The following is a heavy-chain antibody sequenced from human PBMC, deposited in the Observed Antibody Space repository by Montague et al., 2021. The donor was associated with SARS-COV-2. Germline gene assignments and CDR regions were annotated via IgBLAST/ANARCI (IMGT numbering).Heavy chain of an antibody. V-gene: IGHV4-59*01. J-gene: IGHJ4*02. CDR1: GGSISSYY. D-gene: IGHD6-13*01. Sequence: SETLSLTCTVSGGSISSYYWSWIRQPPGKGLEWIGYIYYSGSTNXXPSLKSRVTISVDTSKNQSSLKLSSVTAADTAVYYCARDTEGYISSWYHDYWGQGTLVTVSS. CDR3: ARDTEGYISSWYHDY. CDR2: IYYSGST.